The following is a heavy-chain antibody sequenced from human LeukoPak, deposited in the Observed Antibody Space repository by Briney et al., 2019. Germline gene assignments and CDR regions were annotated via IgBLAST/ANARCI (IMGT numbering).Heavy chain of an antibody. Sequence: SETLSLTCAVSGVSISSSNWWSWVRQPPGKGLEWIGEIYHSGSTNYNPSLKSRVTISVDKSKNQFSLKLSSVTAADTAVYYCARAIVTAAYYFDYWGQGTLVTVSS. J-gene: IGHJ4*02. CDR3: ARAIVTAAYYFDY. D-gene: IGHD2-2*01. CDR1: GVSISSSNW. CDR2: IYHSGST. V-gene: IGHV4-4*02.